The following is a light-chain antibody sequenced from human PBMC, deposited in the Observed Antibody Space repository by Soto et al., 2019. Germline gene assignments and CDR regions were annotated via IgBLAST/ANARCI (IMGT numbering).Light chain of an antibody. V-gene: IGLV2-14*01. CDR3: SSYTSSSTPYV. CDR1: SSDVGGYNY. Sequence: QSVLTQPASVSGSPGHSITISCTGTSSDVGGYNYVSWYQQHPGKAPKLMIYVVSNRPSGVSNRFSGSKSGNTASLTISGLQAEDEADYYCSSYTSSSTPYVFGTGTKVTVL. CDR2: VVS. J-gene: IGLJ1*01.